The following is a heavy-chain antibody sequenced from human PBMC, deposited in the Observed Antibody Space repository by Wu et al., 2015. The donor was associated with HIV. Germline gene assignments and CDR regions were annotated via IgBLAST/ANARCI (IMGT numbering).Heavy chain of an antibody. J-gene: IGHJ5*02. CDR3: AREPSYNSSWDNHFDP. Sequence: QVQLVQSGPQVRKPGASVTVSCETSGYFFSDYYIHWVRQAPGRGLVWMGSINPKSGGTDYARTFQGRIIMTRDISFSTAYLEQKRLRSDDTAIYFCAREPSYNSSWDNHFDPWGQGTLVTVSS. D-gene: IGHD1-1*01. CDR2: INPKSGGT. V-gene: IGHV1-2*02. CDR1: GYFFSDYY.